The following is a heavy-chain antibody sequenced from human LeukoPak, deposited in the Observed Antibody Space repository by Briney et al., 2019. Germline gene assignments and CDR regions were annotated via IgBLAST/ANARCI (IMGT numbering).Heavy chain of an antibody. Sequence: GRSLRPSCTASRFTFTRYSMNWVRQAPRKELEWVSSISRSGSYIYHANSRKGRFTISRDNAKNSLYLQMNSLRGEDTAVYYCARVGPWVNPDYYYYYMDVWGKGSTVTVSS. CDR1: RFTFTRYS. D-gene: IGHD1-14*01. J-gene: IGHJ6*03. V-gene: IGHV3-21*01. CDR3: ARVGPWVNPDYYYYYMDV. CDR2: ISRSGSYI.